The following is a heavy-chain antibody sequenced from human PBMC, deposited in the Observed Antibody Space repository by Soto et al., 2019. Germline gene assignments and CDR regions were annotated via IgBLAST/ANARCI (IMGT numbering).Heavy chain of an antibody. CDR3: AREIAGGDTLKWFDP. V-gene: IGHV1-2*02. Sequence: ASVKVSCKASGYNFSDYYIHWVRQAPGQGLEWLGWVSPKSGDTNYAQKFKGRVTITRDTSSNTVYMDLSGLKSDDTAAFYCAREIAGGDTLKWFDPWGQGTLVTVSS. CDR2: VSPKSGDT. CDR1: GYNFSDYY. D-gene: IGHD2-21*02. J-gene: IGHJ5*02.